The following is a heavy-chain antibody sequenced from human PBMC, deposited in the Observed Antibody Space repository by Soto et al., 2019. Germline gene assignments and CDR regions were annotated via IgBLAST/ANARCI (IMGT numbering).Heavy chain of an antibody. CDR3: ARDLNYYASSADTETTDY. D-gene: IGHD3-22*01. CDR1: GFTFSTYS. CDR2: ISSTSTYI. J-gene: IGHJ4*02. Sequence: EVLLVESGGGLVKPGGSLRLSCAASGFTFSTYSINWVRQAPGKGLEWVSSISSTSTYIYYADSVKGRFTISRDNAKNSVYLQMNSLRAEDTAVYYCARDLNYYASSADTETTDYWGQGTLVTVSS. V-gene: IGHV3-21*01.